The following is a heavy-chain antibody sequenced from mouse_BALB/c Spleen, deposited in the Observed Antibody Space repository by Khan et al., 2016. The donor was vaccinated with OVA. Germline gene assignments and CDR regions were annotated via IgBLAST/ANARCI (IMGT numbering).Heavy chain of an antibody. V-gene: IGHV5-4*02. CDR1: GFSFSDYY. J-gene: IGHJ3*01. Sequence: EVELVESGGGLVKPGGSLKLSCAASGFSFSDYYMYWIRQNPEKRLEWVATISDGGGSTYYPDSAKGRFTISRDNAKSNLYLQRSSLKSEDTARYYCARAGYGGVGYWGQGTLVTVAA. D-gene: IGHD1-1*02. CDR3: ARAGYGGVGY. CDR2: ISDGGGST.